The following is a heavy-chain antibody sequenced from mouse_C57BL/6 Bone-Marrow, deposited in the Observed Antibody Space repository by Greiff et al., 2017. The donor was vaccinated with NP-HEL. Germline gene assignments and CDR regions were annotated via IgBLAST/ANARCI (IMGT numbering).Heavy chain of an antibody. V-gene: IGHV1-72*01. CDR3: ARPITTVVADWYFDV. CDR2: IDPNSGGT. Sequence: QVHVKQPGAELVKPGASVKLSCKASGYTFTSYWMHWVQQRPGRGLEWIGRIDPNSGGTKYNEKFQSKATLTVDKPSSTAYMQLSSLTSEDSAVYFCARPITTVVADWYFDVWGTGTTVTVSS. J-gene: IGHJ1*03. CDR1: GYTFTSYW. D-gene: IGHD1-1*01.